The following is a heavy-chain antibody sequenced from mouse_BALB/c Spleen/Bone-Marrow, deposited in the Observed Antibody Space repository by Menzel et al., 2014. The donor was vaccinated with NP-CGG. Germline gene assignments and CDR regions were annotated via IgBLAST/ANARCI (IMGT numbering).Heavy chain of an antibody. CDR3: TRSAGTGFAY. D-gene: IGHD3-3*01. CDR2: INPSNGGT. J-gene: IGHJ3*01. Sequence: QVQLKESGAELVKPGASVELSCKASGYTSTSYYMFWVKQRPGQGLEWIGEINPSNGGTVFNEKFKSKVTLTVDKSSSTAYMQLSGLTSEDSAVYYCTRSAGTGFAYWGQGTLVTVSA. CDR1: GYTSTSYY. V-gene: IGHV1S81*02.